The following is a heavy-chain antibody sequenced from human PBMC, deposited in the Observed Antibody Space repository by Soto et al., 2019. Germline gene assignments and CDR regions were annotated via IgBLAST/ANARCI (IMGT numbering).Heavy chain of an antibody. CDR1: GLTFSSYR. Sequence: EVQLVESAGGQVKPGGSLRLSCAASGLTFSSYRMNWVRQAPGKGLEWVSSISSSSSYIYYADSVKGRFTISRDNAKNSLYLQMNSLRAEDTAVYYCARDRVSPAEDGDYVGYYYYYGMDVWGQGTTVTVSS. V-gene: IGHV3-21*01. J-gene: IGHJ6*02. CDR3: ARDRVSPAEDGDYVGYYYYYGMDV. CDR2: ISSSSSYI. D-gene: IGHD4-17*01.